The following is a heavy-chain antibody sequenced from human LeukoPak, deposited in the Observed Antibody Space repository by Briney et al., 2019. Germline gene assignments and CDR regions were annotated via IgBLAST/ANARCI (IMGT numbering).Heavy chain of an antibody. CDR1: GGTFSSYA. Sequence: SVKVSCKASGGTFSSYAISWVRQAPGQGLEWMGGIIPIFGTANYAQKLQGRVTMTTDTSTSTAYMELRSLRSDDTAVYYCARDRGGALFDPWGQGTLVTVSS. V-gene: IGHV1-69*05. J-gene: IGHJ5*02. CDR3: ARDRGGALFDP. D-gene: IGHD3-16*01. CDR2: IIPIFGTA.